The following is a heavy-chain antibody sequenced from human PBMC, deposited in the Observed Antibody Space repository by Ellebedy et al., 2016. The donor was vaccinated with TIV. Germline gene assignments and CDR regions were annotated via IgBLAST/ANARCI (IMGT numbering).Heavy chain of an antibody. J-gene: IGHJ6*02. CDR2: IHHSGNS. V-gene: IGHV4-34*01. Sequence: SETLSLTCAVYGGSLSGYYWSWIRQPPGKGLEWIGDIHHSGNSHIHPSLKSRVTLSLDTSKNQFSLDLSSVTAADTATYYCARDLGRYGMDVWGQGTTVTVSS. CDR3: ARDLGRYGMDV. CDR1: GGSLSGYY.